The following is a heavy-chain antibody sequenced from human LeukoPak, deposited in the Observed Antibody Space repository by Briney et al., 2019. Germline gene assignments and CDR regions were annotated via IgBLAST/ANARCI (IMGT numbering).Heavy chain of an antibody. CDR3: AKDTGIAAVEIDYYYMDV. D-gene: IGHD6-13*01. Sequence: PGGSLRLSCAASGFTFSSYGMHWVRQAPGKGLEWVAFIRYDGSNKYYADSVKGRFTISRDNSKNTLYLQMNSLRAEDTAVYYCAKDTGIAAVEIDYYYMDVWGKGTTVTVSS. J-gene: IGHJ6*03. CDR2: IRYDGSNK. CDR1: GFTFSSYG. V-gene: IGHV3-30*02.